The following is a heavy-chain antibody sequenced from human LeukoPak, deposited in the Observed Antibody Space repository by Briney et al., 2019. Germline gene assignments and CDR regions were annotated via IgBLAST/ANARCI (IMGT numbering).Heavy chain of an antibody. V-gene: IGHV1-3*01. Sequence: ASVKVSCKTSGYTFTDYAVQWVRQAPGQRLEWMGWINAGNGKTKYSQEFQDRVTITRDTSATTAYLDLNSLRSEDTAVYYCARARWTSTVTTYYLDYWGQGTLVTVSS. CDR3: ARARWTSTVTTYYLDY. J-gene: IGHJ4*02. D-gene: IGHD4-17*01. CDR1: GYTFTDYA. CDR2: INAGNGKT.